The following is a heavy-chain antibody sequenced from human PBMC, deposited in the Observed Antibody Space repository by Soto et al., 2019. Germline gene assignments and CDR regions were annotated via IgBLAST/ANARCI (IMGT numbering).Heavy chain of an antibody. CDR2: ISDSGGST. Sequence: EVHLLEYGGGLVQPGGSLRLSCVVSGSTFSSDDMSWVRQAPGRGLEWVSGISDSGGSTYYADSVKGRFTISRDNAKNTLYLQMKSLRVEDTALYYCAKDGGLSLAVAGHFDYWGPGTQVTVSS. V-gene: IGHV3-23*01. D-gene: IGHD6-19*01. J-gene: IGHJ4*02. CDR1: GSTFSSDD. CDR3: AKDGGLSLAVAGHFDY.